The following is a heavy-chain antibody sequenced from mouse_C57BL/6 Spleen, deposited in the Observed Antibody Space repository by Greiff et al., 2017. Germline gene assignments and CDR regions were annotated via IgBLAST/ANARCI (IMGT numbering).Heavy chain of an antibody. Sequence: VQLQQPGAELVKPGASVKMSCKASGYTFTSYWITWVKQRPGQGLEWIGDIYPGSGSTNYNEKFKSKATLTVDTSSSTAYMQLSSLTSEDSAVYYCARTHYYYGSSYGFDYWGQGTTLTVSS. CDR2: IYPGSGST. J-gene: IGHJ2*01. CDR1: GYTFTSYW. CDR3: ARTHYYYGSSYGFDY. D-gene: IGHD1-1*01. V-gene: IGHV1-55*01.